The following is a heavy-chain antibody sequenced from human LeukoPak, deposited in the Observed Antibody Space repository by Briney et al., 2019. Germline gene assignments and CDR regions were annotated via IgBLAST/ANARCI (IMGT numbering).Heavy chain of an antibody. Sequence: GGSLRLSCAASGFTFSSYSMNWVRQAPGKGLEWVSSISSSSSYIYYADSVKGRFTISRDNAKNSLYLQMNSLRAEDTAVYYCARVGIPMVTIVAPYYMDVWGKGTTVTVSS. CDR1: GFTFSSYS. V-gene: IGHV3-21*01. D-gene: IGHD5-18*01. CDR3: ARVGIPMVTIVAPYYMDV. J-gene: IGHJ6*03. CDR2: ISSSSSYI.